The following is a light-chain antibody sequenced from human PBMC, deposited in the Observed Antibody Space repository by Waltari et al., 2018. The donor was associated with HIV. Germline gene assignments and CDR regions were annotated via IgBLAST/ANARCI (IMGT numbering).Light chain of an antibody. CDR1: QSVSSTY. V-gene: IGKV3D-20*01. CDR3: QQYGSSPT. J-gene: IGKJ5*01. Sequence: EIVLTQFPATLSLSPGERAPLSCGASQSVSSTYLAWYQQKPGRAPRLLIYDASSRATGIPDRFSGSGSGTDFTLTISRLEPEDFAVHYCQQYGSSPTFGLGTRLEIK. CDR2: DAS.